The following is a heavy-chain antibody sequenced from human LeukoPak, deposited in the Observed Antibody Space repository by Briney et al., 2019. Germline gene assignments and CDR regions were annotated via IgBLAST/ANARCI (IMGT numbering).Heavy chain of an antibody. V-gene: IGHV4-39*07. J-gene: IGHJ4*02. D-gene: IGHD3-22*01. CDR2: INHSGST. CDR1: GGSISSGGYY. Sequence: PSETLSLTCTVSGGSISSGGYYWSWIRQPPGKGLEWIGEINHSGSTNYNPSLKSRVTISVDTSKNQFSLKLSSVTAADTAVYYCARGYYDSSGYYYFDYWGQGTLVTVSS. CDR3: ARGYYDSSGYYYFDY.